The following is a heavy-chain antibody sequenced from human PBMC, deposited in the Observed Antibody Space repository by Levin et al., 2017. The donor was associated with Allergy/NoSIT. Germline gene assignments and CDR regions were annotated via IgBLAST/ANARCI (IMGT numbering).Heavy chain of an antibody. J-gene: IGHJ4*02. Sequence: PGESLKISCAASGFTLSSYVMSWVRQAPGKGLEWVSSISGSGGSTYYADSVKGRFTISRDTSKNTLYLQMNSLRAEDTAVYYCAKDKAASGSSGFGYWGQGTLVTVSS. V-gene: IGHV3-23*01. CDR2: ISGSGGST. CDR3: AKDKAASGSSGFGY. D-gene: IGHD3-10*01. CDR1: GFTLSSYV.